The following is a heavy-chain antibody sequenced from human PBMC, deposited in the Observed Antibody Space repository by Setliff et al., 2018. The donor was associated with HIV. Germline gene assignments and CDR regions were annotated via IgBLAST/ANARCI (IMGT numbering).Heavy chain of an antibody. CDR3: AREAVDDYARSFDY. D-gene: IGHD4-17*01. CDR1: GGSISTYY. V-gene: IGHV4-59*01. J-gene: IGHJ4*02. CDR2: IHYTGST. Sequence: SETLSLTCTVSGGSISTYYWSWIRQPPGKGLEWIGYIHYTGSTTYNPSLKSRVTISVDTSKIQFSLELSSVTAADTAVYYRAREAVDDYARSFDYWGQGSLVTVSS.